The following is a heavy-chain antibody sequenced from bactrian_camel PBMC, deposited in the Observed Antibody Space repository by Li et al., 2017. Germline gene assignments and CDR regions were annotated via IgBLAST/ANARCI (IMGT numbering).Heavy chain of an antibody. Sequence: VQLVESGGGSVQAGGSLTLSCVASEFTDCMGWFRQAPGKGLEWVSVIWSGGSTIYADSVKGRFTISKDNAKNSAYLQMDNLKPEDTAMYYCAADRLGTYCSAAYVISHLGYRGQGTQVTVS. CDR3: AADRLGTYCSAAYVISHLGY. V-gene: IGHV3S10*01. CDR2: IWSGGST. CDR1: EFTDC. J-gene: IGHJ6*01. D-gene: IGHD1*01.